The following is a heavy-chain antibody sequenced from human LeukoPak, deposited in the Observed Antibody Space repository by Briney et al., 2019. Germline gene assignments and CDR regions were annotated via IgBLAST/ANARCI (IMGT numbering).Heavy chain of an antibody. Sequence: GGSLRLSCVASEFTFSNYWIHWVRQPPGKGLVWVSRIRYDGIVTNYADSVEGRFTIFRDNAKNTVHLQMNSLRDDDTAVYYCARANPADFNLWGRGTLVTVSS. D-gene: IGHD1-14*01. CDR1: EFTFSNYW. J-gene: IGHJ2*01. CDR3: ARANPADFNL. CDR2: IRYDGIVT. V-gene: IGHV3-74*01.